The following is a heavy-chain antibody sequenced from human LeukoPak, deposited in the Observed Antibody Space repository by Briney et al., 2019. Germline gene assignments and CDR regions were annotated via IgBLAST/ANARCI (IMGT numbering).Heavy chain of an antibody. CDR1: GFTFSSYA. CDR3: AKGPSITIFGVVIAYWYFDL. D-gene: IGHD3-3*01. Sequence: GGSLRLSCAASGFTFSSYAMSWVRQAPGKGLEWVSAISGSGGSTYYADSVKGRFTISRDNSKNTLYLQMNSLRAEDTAVYYCAKGPSITIFGVVIAYWYFDLWGRGTLVTVSS. V-gene: IGHV3-23*01. CDR2: ISGSGGST. J-gene: IGHJ2*01.